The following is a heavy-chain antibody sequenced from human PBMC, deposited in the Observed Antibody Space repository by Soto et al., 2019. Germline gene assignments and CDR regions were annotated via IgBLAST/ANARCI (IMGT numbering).Heavy chain of an antibody. CDR2: ISAYNGNT. CDR3: ARTVAATYALDI. Sequence: QVHLVQSGAEVKKPGASVKVSCKASGYTFTSYGISWVRQAPGLGLEWMGWISAYNGNTNYAQKLQGRVTMTTDTSTSTAYMETRSMRSDDTAVYYCARTVAATYALDIWGQGTMVTVSS. D-gene: IGHD1-26*01. CDR1: GYTFTSYG. V-gene: IGHV1-18*01. J-gene: IGHJ3*02.